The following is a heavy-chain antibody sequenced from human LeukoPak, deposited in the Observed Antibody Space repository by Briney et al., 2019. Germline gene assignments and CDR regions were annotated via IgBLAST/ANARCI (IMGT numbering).Heavy chain of an antibody. D-gene: IGHD4/OR15-4a*01. Sequence: ASVKVSCKASGGTFSSYGISWVRQAPGQGLEWMGGIIPIFGTANYAQKFQGRVTITADESTSTAYMELSSLRSEDTAVYYCARTDPLGAKGLDYWGQGTLVTVSS. CDR2: IIPIFGTA. CDR3: ARTDPLGAKGLDY. J-gene: IGHJ4*02. CDR1: GGTFSSYG. V-gene: IGHV1-69*13.